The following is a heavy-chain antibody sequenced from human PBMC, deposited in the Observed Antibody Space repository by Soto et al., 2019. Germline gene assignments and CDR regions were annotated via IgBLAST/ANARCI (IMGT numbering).Heavy chain of an antibody. CDR2: INSDGSST. V-gene: IGHV3-74*01. J-gene: IGHJ6*03. Sequence: EVQLVESGGGLVQPGGSLRLSCAASGFTFSSYWMQWVRQAPGKGLVWVSRINSDGSSTSYADSVKGRFTISRDNAKNTLYLQMNSLRAEDTAVYYCARVAGGYCSSTSCYGTDYYYYMDVWGKGTTVTVSS. D-gene: IGHD2-2*01. CDR3: ARVAGGYCSSTSCYGTDYYYYMDV. CDR1: GFTFSSYW.